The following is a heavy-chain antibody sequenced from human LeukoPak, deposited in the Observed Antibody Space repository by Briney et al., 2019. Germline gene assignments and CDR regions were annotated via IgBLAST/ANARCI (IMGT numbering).Heavy chain of an antibody. CDR2: ISWNSGSI. V-gene: IGHV3-9*01. J-gene: IGHJ6*02. CDR3: AKDIGPARYYYGMDV. Sequence: PGGSLRLSCAASGFTFDDYAMHWVRQAPGKGLEWVSGISWNSGSIDYAYSVKGRFAISRDNAKNSLYLQMNSLRAEDTALYYCAKDIGPARYYYGMDVWGQGTTVSVSS. CDR1: GFTFDDYA.